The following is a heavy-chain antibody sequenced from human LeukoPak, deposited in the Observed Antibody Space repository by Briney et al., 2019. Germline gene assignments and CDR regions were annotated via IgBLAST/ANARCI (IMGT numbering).Heavy chain of an antibody. CDR3: ARVRFLDEGHPLDF. D-gene: IGHD3-3*01. J-gene: IGHJ4*02. CDR1: GYSFTGYY. Sequence: ASVKVSCKASGYSFTGYYIYWVRQAPGQGIEWLGWINPNSGDSDSAQRLQGRVTMTRDTSINTAYMELRRLRSDDTAMYFCARVRFLDEGHPLDFWGQGTLVTVSS. CDR2: INPNSGDS. V-gene: IGHV1-2*02.